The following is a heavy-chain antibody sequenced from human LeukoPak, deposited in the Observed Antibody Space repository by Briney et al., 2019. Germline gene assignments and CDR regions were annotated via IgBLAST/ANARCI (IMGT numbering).Heavy chain of an antibody. CDR1: GGSISSYY. D-gene: IGHD1-26*01. Sequence: SETLSLTCTVSGGSISSYYWSWIRQPAGKGLEWIGRIYTSGSTNYNPSLKSRVTMSVDTSKNQFSLRLSSVTAADTAVYYCARGQVVGATTFYYYYMDVWGKGTTVTVSS. V-gene: IGHV4-4*07. CDR3: ARGQVVGATTFYYYYMDV. J-gene: IGHJ6*03. CDR2: IYTSGST.